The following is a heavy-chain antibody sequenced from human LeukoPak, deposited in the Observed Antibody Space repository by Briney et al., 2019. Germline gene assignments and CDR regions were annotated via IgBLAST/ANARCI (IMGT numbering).Heavy chain of an antibody. Sequence: GGSLRLSCVVSGITFSGYSMIWVRQAPGKGLEWLSFMTTSGNTIFYAESVKDRFTISRDNAKKSLYLQMNSLRDEDTAVYYCARVGGATAVTMYFEYWGQGTLVAVTS. V-gene: IGHV3-48*02. D-gene: IGHD1-26*01. CDR2: MTTSGNTI. CDR1: GITFSGYS. J-gene: IGHJ4*02. CDR3: ARVGGATAVTMYFEY.